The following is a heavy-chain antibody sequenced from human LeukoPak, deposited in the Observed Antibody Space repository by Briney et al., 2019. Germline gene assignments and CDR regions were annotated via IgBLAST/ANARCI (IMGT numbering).Heavy chain of an antibody. CDR3: ARDWVTDTAAIDY. J-gene: IGHJ4*02. CDR2: IRGRGDKT. V-gene: IGHV3-23*01. Sequence: GGSLRLSCAASGFTFSSYAMSWVRQAPGKGLEWVAAIRGRGDKTYHADSVKGRFTNSRDNSKNTLFLQMNSLRAEDTAVYYCARDWVTDTAAIDYWGQGTLVSVSS. CDR1: GFTFSSYA. D-gene: IGHD2-2*01.